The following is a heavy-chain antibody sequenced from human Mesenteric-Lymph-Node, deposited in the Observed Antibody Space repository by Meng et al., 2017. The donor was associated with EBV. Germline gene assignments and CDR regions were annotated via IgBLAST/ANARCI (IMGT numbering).Heavy chain of an antibody. CDR3: SRESWRAFDY. Sequence: QVTLQQSGPGRVKPSPALSLPCAISGDSVSNTNVSWNWIQQSPSRGLEWRGRKYYRSKWYNEYAQSVKGRITINPDTYKSEFSLQLNSVTPDDTAVDYCSRESWRAFDYWGQGTLVTVSS. V-gene: IGHV6-1*01. J-gene: IGHJ4*02. CDR1: GDSVSNTNVS. CDR2: KYYRSKWYN.